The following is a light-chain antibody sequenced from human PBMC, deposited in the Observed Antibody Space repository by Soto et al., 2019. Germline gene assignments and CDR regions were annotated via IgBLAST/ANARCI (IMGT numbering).Light chain of an antibody. CDR3: QQSFSTPLT. Sequence: DIQMTQSSSSLSASVGDRVTITCRASQNIKRYLNWYQQKPGKAPKLLIYTASSLQDGFPSRFSGSGSGTDFSLTISSLQREDFATYYCQQSFSTPLTFGAGTKVEIK. CDR2: TAS. V-gene: IGKV1-39*01. J-gene: IGKJ4*01. CDR1: QNIKRY.